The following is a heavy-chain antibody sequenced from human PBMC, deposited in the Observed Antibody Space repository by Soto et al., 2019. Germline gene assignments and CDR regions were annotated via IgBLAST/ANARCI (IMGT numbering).Heavy chain of an antibody. J-gene: IGHJ6*02. D-gene: IGHD6-19*01. CDR2: ITPIFGAA. V-gene: IGHV1-69*06. Sequence: QVQLVQSGAEVKKPGSSVNVSCKASGGAFRSYTISWVRQAPGQGLEWMGGITPIFGAANYAQKFEGRVTMSADKSTTTAYMEPSNLTSEDTAVYYCARDEIAVANRVGMDVWGQGTTVIVSS. CDR1: GGAFRSYT. CDR3: ARDEIAVANRVGMDV.